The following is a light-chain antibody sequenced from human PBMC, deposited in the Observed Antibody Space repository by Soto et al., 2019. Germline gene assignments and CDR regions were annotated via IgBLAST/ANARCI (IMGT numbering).Light chain of an antibody. J-gene: IGKJ2*01. CDR1: QSVSSGY. CDR2: AAS. CDR3: YQYGSSQYT. V-gene: IGKV3-20*01. Sequence: EIVLTQSPGTLSFSPGQRATLSCRATQSVSSGYLAWYQKKPGQAPRLLIYAASYRANGIPDRFSGSGSGTDFTLPISGLEPEDFAVYYCYQYGSSQYTFGQGTKLEIK.